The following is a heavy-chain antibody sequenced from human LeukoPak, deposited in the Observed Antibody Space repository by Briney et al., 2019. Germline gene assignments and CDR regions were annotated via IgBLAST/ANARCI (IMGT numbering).Heavy chain of an antibody. Sequence: ASVKVSCKTSGYTFTDYYIHWVRQAPGQGLEGVGWISPNSGGTNYSQKFQGRVTMTRDTSISTAYMELSRLRSDDTAIYYCARTIRITVAGNHFDFWGQGTLVTVPS. J-gene: IGHJ4*02. CDR2: ISPNSGGT. V-gene: IGHV1-2*02. CDR3: ARTIRITVAGNHFDF. D-gene: IGHD6-19*01. CDR1: GYTFTDYY.